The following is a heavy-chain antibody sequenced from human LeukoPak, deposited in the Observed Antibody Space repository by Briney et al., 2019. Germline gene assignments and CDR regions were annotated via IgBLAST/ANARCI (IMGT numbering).Heavy chain of an antibody. Sequence: GGSLRLSCAASGFTFSSYAMSWVRQAPGKGLEWVSAISGSGGSTYYADSVKGRFTISRDNSKNTLYLQMNSLRAEDTAVYYCASLEGGFGELLSFDYWGQGTLVTVSS. CDR1: GFTFSSYA. J-gene: IGHJ4*02. CDR3: ASLEGGFGELLSFDY. CDR2: ISGSGGST. V-gene: IGHV3-23*01. D-gene: IGHD3-10*01.